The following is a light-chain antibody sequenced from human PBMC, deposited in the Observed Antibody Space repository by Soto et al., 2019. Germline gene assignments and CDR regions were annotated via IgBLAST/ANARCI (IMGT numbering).Light chain of an antibody. CDR3: QQYGSSPRT. Sequence: EIVSTQSPGTLSLSPVERATLSCRASQSVSSSYLAWYQQKPGQAPRLLIYGASSRATGIPDRFSGSGSGTDFTLTISRLEPEDFAVYYCQQYGSSPRTFGRGTKVDIK. J-gene: IGKJ1*01. CDR2: GAS. CDR1: QSVSSSY. V-gene: IGKV3-20*01.